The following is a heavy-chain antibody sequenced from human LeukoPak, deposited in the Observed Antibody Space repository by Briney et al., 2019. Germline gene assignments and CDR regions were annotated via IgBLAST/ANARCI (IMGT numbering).Heavy chain of an antibody. CDR2: ISGSGHDI. J-gene: IGHJ5*01. V-gene: IGHV3-11*04. Sequence: GGSLRLSCAASGFTFRDSYMTWVRQAPGKGVEWVAYISGSGHDINYSDSVKGRFTISRDNAKNSLYLQMSSLRVEDTAVYYCTRDPRHFDSCGQGTLVTVSS. D-gene: IGHD6-6*01. CDR3: TRDPRHFDS. CDR1: GFTFRDSY.